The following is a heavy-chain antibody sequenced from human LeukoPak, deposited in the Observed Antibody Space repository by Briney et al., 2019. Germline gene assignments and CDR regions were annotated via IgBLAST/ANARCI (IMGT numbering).Heavy chain of an antibody. CDR1: GGSFSGYY. V-gene: IGHV4-34*01. CDR2: INHSGST. Sequence: KPSETLSLTCAVYGGSFSGYYWSWIRQPPGKGLEWIGEINHSGSTNYNPSLKSRVTISVDTSKNQFSLKLSSVTAADTAVYYCARGSDYGDYFWFDPWGQGTLVTVSS. J-gene: IGHJ5*02. D-gene: IGHD4-17*01. CDR3: ARGSDYGDYFWFDP.